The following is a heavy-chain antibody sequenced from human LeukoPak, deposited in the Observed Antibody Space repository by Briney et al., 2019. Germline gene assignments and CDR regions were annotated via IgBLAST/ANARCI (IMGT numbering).Heavy chain of an antibody. J-gene: IGHJ4*02. CDR1: GYTFTNYH. D-gene: IGHD2-21*02. CDR3: ARTTSMTASGYDY. Sequence: RASAKVSCKASGYTFTNYHINWVRQASGQGLEWMTWINPDTGDKGYARKFQDRVTITTDTSISTAYMELSSLSSEDTAVYFCARTTSMTASGYDYWGQGTLVTVSS. V-gene: IGHV1-8*03. CDR2: INPDTGDK.